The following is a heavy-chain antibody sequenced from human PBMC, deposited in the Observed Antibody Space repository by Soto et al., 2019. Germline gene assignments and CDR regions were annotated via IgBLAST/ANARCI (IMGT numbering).Heavy chain of an antibody. J-gene: IGHJ4*02. CDR1: GYSISSGYY. D-gene: IGHD5-12*01. Sequence: SETLSLTCAVSGYSISSGYYWGWIRQPPGKGLEWIGSLHQSGTTYYNPSLKSRVTMSVDTSKNQLSLQLTSVTAADTAVYYCARDLREYVATTYFDKWGQGALVTVSS. CDR2: LHQSGTT. V-gene: IGHV4-38-2*02. CDR3: ARDLREYVATTYFDK.